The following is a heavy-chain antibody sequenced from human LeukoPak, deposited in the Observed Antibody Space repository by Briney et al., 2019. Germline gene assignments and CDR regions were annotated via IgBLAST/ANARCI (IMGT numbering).Heavy chain of an antibody. Sequence: VASVKVSCKASGYTFTSYGISWVRRAPGQGLEWMGWISAYNGNTNYAQKLQGRVTMTTDTSTSTAYMELRSLRSDDTAVYYCARDGCSSTSCFFDYWGQGTLVTVSS. V-gene: IGHV1-18*01. D-gene: IGHD2-2*01. CDR1: GYTFTSYG. CDR2: ISAYNGNT. J-gene: IGHJ4*02. CDR3: ARDGCSSTSCFFDY.